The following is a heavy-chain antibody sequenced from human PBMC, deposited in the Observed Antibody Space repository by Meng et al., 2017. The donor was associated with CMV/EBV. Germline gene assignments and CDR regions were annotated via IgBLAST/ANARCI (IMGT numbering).Heavy chain of an antibody. Sequence: GESLKISCAASGFTFSSYAMHWVRQAPGKGLEWVAVISYDGSNKYYADSVKGRFTISRDNSKNTLYLQMNSLRAEDTAVYYCARDSRVVVVPAAIRAAFDIWGQGTMVTVSS. V-gene: IGHV3-30-3*01. D-gene: IGHD2-2*01. J-gene: IGHJ3*02. CDR3: ARDSRVVVVPAAIRAAFDI. CDR1: GFTFSSYA. CDR2: ISYDGSNK.